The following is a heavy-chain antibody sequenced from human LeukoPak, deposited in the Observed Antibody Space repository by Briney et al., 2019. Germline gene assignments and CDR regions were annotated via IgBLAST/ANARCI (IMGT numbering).Heavy chain of an antibody. D-gene: IGHD6-6*01. Sequence: ASVKVSCKTSGYTFTSYDINWVRQATGQGLEWMGWMNPNSGNTGYAQKFQGRVTMTRNTSISTACMDLSSLTSEDTAVYYCTIGKLASRRGSWFDPWGQGTLVTVSS. CDR1: GYTFTSYD. J-gene: IGHJ5*02. V-gene: IGHV1-8*02. CDR3: TIGKLASRRGSWFDP. CDR2: MNPNSGNT.